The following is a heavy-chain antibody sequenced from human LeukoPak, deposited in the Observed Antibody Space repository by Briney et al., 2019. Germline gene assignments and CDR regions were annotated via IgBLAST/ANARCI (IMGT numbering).Heavy chain of an antibody. D-gene: IGHD3-22*01. Sequence: SETLSLTCTVSGGSISSDYWSWIRQPPGKGLEWIGYINYSGRTNYNPSLKSRVTISVDTSKNQFSLRLNSVTAADTAVYFCARFGSDSFGYKYYFDSWGQGILVTVSS. V-gene: IGHV4-59*08. J-gene: IGHJ4*02. CDR1: GGSISSDY. CDR2: INYSGRT. CDR3: ARFGSDSFGYKYYFDS.